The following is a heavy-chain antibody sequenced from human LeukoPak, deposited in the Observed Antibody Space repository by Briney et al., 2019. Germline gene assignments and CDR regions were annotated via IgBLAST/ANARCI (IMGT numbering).Heavy chain of an antibody. D-gene: IGHD2-8*01. J-gene: IGHJ4*02. CDR2: INPSAGST. Sequence: GASVKVSCTASGYTLSSYDMHWVRQAPGQGLEWMAIINPSAGSTDYARKFQGRVTVTRDTSTSTVYMELSSLTSEDTAVYYCARVPNWRYYLDYWGQGTLVTVSS. V-gene: IGHV1-46*01. CDR1: GYTLSSYD. CDR3: ARVPNWRYYLDY.